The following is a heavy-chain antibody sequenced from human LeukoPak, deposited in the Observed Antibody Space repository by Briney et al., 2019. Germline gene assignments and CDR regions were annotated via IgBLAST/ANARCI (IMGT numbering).Heavy chain of an antibody. D-gene: IGHD3-10*01. CDR2: ISISSSYI. CDR1: GFTFSRYG. CDR3: ARDRSTMVRGAHYFDY. Sequence: PGGSLRLSCAASGFTFSRYGMNWVRQAPGKGLEWVSSISISSSYIYYADSVKGRFTISSDNAKNSLYLQLNSLSAGDTAVYYCARDRSTMVRGAHYFDYWGQGTLVTVSS. J-gene: IGHJ4*02. V-gene: IGHV3-21*01.